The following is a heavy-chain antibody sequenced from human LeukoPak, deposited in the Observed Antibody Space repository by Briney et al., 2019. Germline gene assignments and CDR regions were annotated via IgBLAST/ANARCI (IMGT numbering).Heavy chain of an antibody. J-gene: IGHJ4*02. CDR3: ARAGVGALGY. CDR2: IYHSGTT. V-gene: IGHV4-4*02. Sequence: GSLRLSCAASGFTFSSYAMSWVRQPPGKGLEWIGEIYHSGTTNYNPSLKSRVTISVDKSKNQFSLKLSSVTAADTAVYYCARAGVGALGYWGQGTLVTVSS. CDR1: GFTFSSYAM. D-gene: IGHD1-26*01.